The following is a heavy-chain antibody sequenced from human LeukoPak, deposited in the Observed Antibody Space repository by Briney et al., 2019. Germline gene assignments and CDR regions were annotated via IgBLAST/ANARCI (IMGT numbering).Heavy chain of an antibody. Sequence: ASVKVSRMASRFTLTSYDINGVRQATGQGGEWMGWMNPNRGNTGNVQKFHGRVTLTRNTSLRTPYMELSGPRSEDTAVYYCARGLLSFDPLLQATQVSVPS. J-gene: IGHJ5*02. CDR3: ARGLLSFDP. CDR2: MNPNRGNT. V-gene: IGHV1-8*01. D-gene: IGHD2-15*01. CDR1: RFTLTSYD.